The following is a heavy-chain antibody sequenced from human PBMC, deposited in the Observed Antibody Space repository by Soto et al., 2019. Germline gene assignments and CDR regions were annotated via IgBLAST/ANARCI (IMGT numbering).Heavy chain of an antibody. CDR1: GQSFSGHS. D-gene: IGHD1-1*01. Sequence: QVQLQQWGAGLVKPSETLSLSCAVYGQSFSGHSWAWIRQPPGKGLEWIGEINESGSTYYNPSLKSRVPTSTDTSKNQFSLKLSSVSAADTAAYCCARGSGIVALPGELEDVKYDYWGQGTLVNVSS. CDR3: ARGSGIVALPGELEDVKYDY. J-gene: IGHJ4*02. CDR2: INESGST. V-gene: IGHV4-34*01.